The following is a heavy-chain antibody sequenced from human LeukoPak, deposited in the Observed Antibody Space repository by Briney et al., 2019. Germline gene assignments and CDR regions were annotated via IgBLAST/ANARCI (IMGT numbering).Heavy chain of an antibody. Sequence: GGSLRLSCAASGFTFDDYAMHWVRQGPGKGREWVSGISWNSGTIGYADSVKGRFTISRDNAKNSLYLQLSSLRPEDTALYYCAKDTADGYRAYYFGMDVWGQGTTVTVSS. CDR3: AKDTADGYRAYYFGMDV. V-gene: IGHV3-9*01. D-gene: IGHD5-24*01. CDR2: ISWNSGTI. J-gene: IGHJ6*02. CDR1: GFTFDDYA.